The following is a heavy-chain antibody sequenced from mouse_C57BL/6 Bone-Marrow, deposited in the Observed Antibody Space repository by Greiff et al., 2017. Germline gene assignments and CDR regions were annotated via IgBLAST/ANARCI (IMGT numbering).Heavy chain of an antibody. Sequence: EVQRVESGGGLVKPGGSLKLSCAASGFTFSSYAMSWVRQTPEKRLEWVATISDGGSYTYYPDNVKGRFTISRDNAKNNLYLQMSHLKSEDTAMYYCARSLGWLLPVDYWGQGTTLTVSS. V-gene: IGHV5-4*01. CDR2: ISDGGSYT. CDR1: GFTFSSYA. CDR3: ARSLGWLLPVDY. J-gene: IGHJ2*01. D-gene: IGHD2-3*01.